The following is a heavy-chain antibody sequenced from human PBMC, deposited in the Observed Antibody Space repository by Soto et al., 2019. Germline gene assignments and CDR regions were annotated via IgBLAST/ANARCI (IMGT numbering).Heavy chain of an antibody. D-gene: IGHD6-25*01. Sequence: ASLKVSCKTSGYTFTEYDINWVRQAPGQGLEYMGWVSPENRNTGFAPQFRGRVSMTRNTSINTVYLELSSLTSEDTAVYYCARERSSGWFDPWGQGTLVTVS. V-gene: IGHV1-8*01. CDR2: VSPENRNT. CDR1: GYTFTEYD. J-gene: IGHJ5*02. CDR3: ARERSSGWFDP.